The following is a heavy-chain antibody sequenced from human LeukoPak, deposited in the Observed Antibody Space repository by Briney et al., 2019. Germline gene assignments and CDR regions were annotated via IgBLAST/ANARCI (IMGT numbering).Heavy chain of an antibody. Sequence: GESLKISCKGSGYSFTSYWIGWVRQMPGKGLEWMGIIYPGDSDTRYSPSFQGQVTISADKSISTAYPQWSSLKASDTAMYYCARHGPYSSGWYMVGYWGQGTLVTVSS. D-gene: IGHD6-19*01. V-gene: IGHV5-51*01. J-gene: IGHJ4*02. CDR1: GYSFTSYW. CDR3: ARHGPYSSGWYMVGY. CDR2: IYPGDSDT.